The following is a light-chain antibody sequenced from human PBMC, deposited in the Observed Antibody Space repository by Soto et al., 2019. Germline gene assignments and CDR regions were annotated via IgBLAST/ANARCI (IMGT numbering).Light chain of an antibody. CDR3: QQSYSTPVT. Sequence: DIQMTQSPSSLSASVGDRVTITCRASQTISSNLNWYRQKPGKAPKLLIYGASSLQSGVPSRFSGSGSGTDFTLTITSLQPEDFATYYCQQSYSTPVTFGQGTK. CDR1: QTISSN. J-gene: IGKJ1*01. CDR2: GAS. V-gene: IGKV1-39*01.